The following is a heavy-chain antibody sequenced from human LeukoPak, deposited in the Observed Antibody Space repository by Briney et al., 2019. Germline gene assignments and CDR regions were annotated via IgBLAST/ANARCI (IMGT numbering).Heavy chain of an antibody. Sequence: PSETLSLTCTVSGGSISSSSYYWGWIRQPPGKGLEWIGSIYYSGSTYYNPSLKSRVTISVDTSKNQFSLKLSSVTALDTAVYYCATTTIFGVLTGRQDAFDIWGQGTMVTVSS. D-gene: IGHD3-3*01. J-gene: IGHJ3*02. CDR1: GGSISSSSYY. CDR2: IYYSGST. CDR3: ATTTIFGVLTGRQDAFDI. V-gene: IGHV4-39*07.